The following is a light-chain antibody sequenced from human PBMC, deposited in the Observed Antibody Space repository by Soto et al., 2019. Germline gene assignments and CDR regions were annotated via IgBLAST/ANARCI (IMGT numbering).Light chain of an antibody. CDR2: DAS. CDR3: QQLNSYPIT. J-gene: IGKJ5*01. CDR1: QGIGSY. V-gene: IGKV1-9*01. Sequence: DIQLTQSPSFLSASVRDRVTITCRASQGIGSYLVWYQQKPGKAPKLLMYDASTLQSGVLSRFSGSGFGTKFTLTIGSLQPEDSATYYCQQLNSYPITFGQGTRLEIK.